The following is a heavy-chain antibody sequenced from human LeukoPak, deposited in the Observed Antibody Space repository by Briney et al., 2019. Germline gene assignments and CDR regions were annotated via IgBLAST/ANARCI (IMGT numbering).Heavy chain of an antibody. CDR2: INPNSGGT. CDR3: ARGDVDTAMGNDY. D-gene: IGHD5-18*01. CDR1: GYTFTGYY. V-gene: IGHV1-2*02. Sequence: ASVKVSCKASGYTFTGYYMHWARQAPGQGLEWTGWINPNSGGTNYAQKFQGRVTMTRDTSISTAYMELSRLRSDDTAVYYCARGDVDTAMGNDYWGQGTLVTVSS. J-gene: IGHJ4*02.